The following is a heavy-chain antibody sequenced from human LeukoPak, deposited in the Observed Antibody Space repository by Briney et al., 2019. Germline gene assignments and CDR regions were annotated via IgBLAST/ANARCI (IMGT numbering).Heavy chain of an antibody. J-gene: IGHJ4*02. CDR2: IYYSGST. V-gene: IGHV4-59*01. Sequence: PSETLSLTCTVSGGSISSYYWSWIRQPPGKGLEWIGYIYYSGSTNYNPSLKSRVTISVDTSKNQSSLKLSSVTAADTAVYYCARGVHRLDSSGYYFFDYWGQGTLVTVSS. CDR1: GGSISSYY. D-gene: IGHD3-22*01. CDR3: ARGVHRLDSSGYYFFDY.